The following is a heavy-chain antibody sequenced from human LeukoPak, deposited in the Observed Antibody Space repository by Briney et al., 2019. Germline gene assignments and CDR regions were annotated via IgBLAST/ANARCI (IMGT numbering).Heavy chain of an antibody. D-gene: IGHD1-7*01. Sequence: GGSLRLSCAASGFTFSSYWMSWVRQAPGKGLEWVANIKQEGSEKYYVDSVKGRFTISRDNAKNSLYLQMNSLRAEDTAVYFCARGSGFWNYDYWGQGTLVTVSS. CDR1: GFTFSSYW. V-gene: IGHV3-7*01. CDR3: ARGSGFWNYDY. J-gene: IGHJ4*02. CDR2: IKQEGSEK.